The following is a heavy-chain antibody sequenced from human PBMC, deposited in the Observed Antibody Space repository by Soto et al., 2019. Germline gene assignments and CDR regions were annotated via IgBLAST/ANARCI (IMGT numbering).Heavy chain of an antibody. D-gene: IGHD3-3*01. J-gene: IGHJ5*02. CDR2: IYYSGST. Sequence: KTSETLSLTCTVSGGSISSGGYYWSWIRQHPGKGLEWIGYIYYSGSTYYNPSLKSRVTISVDTSKNQFSLKLSSVTAADTAVYYCASEVVWGYYVGNWFDPWGQGTLVTVSS. V-gene: IGHV4-31*03. CDR3: ASEVVWGYYVGNWFDP. CDR1: GGSISSGGYY.